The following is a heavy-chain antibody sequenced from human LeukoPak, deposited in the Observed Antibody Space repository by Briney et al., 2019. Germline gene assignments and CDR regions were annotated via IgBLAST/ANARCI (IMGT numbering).Heavy chain of an antibody. CDR3: ARAIRFYGDYENWFDP. V-gene: IGHV4-59*02. Sequence: PGGSLRLSCAASGFTVSNTYMSWIRQPPGKGLEWIGYICYSGSTNYNPSLKSRVTISVDTSKNQFSLKLSSVTAADTAVYYCARAIRFYGDYENWFDPWGQGTLVTVSS. CDR1: GFTVSNTY. J-gene: IGHJ5*02. D-gene: IGHD4-17*01. CDR2: ICYSGST.